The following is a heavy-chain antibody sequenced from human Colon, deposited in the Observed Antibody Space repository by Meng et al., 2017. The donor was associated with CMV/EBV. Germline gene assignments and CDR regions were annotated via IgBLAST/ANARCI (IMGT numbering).Heavy chain of an antibody. J-gene: IGHJ4*02. CDR1: GFTFDEYA. Sequence: GGSLRLSCAASGFTFDEYAMHWVRQAPGKGLEWVSLISGDSVTTYYGDSVSGRFTISRDNSKKSLYLQMDFLGPEDTAIYYCSKDRTKFASGWFDFWGQGTLVTVSS. D-gene: IGHD6-19*01. V-gene: IGHV3-43D*03. CDR2: ISGDSVTT. CDR3: SKDRTKFASGWFDF.